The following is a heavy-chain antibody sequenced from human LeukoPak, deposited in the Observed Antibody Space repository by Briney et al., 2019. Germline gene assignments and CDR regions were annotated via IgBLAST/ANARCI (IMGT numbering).Heavy chain of an antibody. CDR1: VYTFTGYY. CDR2: INPNSGGT. Sequence: GASVKVSCKASVYTFTGYYMHWVRQAPGQGLEWMGWINPNSGGTNYAQKFQGRVTMTRDTSISTAYMELSRLRSDDTALYYCARGLRTYGSGNYYLFENWGQGTLVTVSS. D-gene: IGHD3-10*01. CDR3: ARGLRTYGSGNYYLFEN. J-gene: IGHJ4*02. V-gene: IGHV1-2*02.